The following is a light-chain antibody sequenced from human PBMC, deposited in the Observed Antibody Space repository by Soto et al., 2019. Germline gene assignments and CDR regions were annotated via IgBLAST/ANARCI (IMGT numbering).Light chain of an antibody. V-gene: IGKV3-15*01. CDR3: QQYNTWPRT. J-gene: IGKJ1*01. CDR1: QGLTTK. CDR2: GAS. Sequence: EIVMTQSPATLSVSPGEGATLPCRASQGLTTKLAWYQQKPGQAPRLLIYGASTRATGIPARFSGSGSGTDFTLTISSLQSEDFAVYYCQQYNTWPRTFGQGTKVDIK.